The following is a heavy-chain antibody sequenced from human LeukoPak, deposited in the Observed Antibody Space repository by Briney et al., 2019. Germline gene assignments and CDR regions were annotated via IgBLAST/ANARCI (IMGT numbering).Heavy chain of an antibody. CDR2: IIPIFGTA. Sequence: SVKVSCKASGGTFSSYAISWVRQAPGQGLEWMGGIIPIFGTANYAQKFQGRVTITADESTSTAHMELSSLRSEDTAVYYCARSYYDILTGYYHREYYFDYWGQGTLVTVSS. J-gene: IGHJ4*02. CDR1: GGTFSSYA. V-gene: IGHV1-69*13. D-gene: IGHD3-9*01. CDR3: ARSYYDILTGYYHREYYFDY.